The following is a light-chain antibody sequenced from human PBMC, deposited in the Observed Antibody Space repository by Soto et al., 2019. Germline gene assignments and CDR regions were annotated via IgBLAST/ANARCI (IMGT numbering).Light chain of an antibody. CDR3: QQRSNLPLYT. Sequence: EIVLTQSPATLSLSPGETATLSCRASQSVSSYLAWYQQKPGQAPRLLIYDASNRATGTPARFSGSGSGTDFTLTISSLEPEDFAVYYCQQRSNLPLYTFGQGTKLEIK. CDR2: DAS. J-gene: IGKJ2*01. CDR1: QSVSSY. V-gene: IGKV3-11*01.